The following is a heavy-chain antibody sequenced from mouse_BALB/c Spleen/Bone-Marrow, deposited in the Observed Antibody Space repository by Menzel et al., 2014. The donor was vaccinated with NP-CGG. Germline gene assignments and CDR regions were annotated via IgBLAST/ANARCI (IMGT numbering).Heavy chain of an antibody. D-gene: IGHD4-1*01. CDR1: GYSFTSYW. Sequence: EVQLQQSGTVLTRPGASVKMSCKASGYSFTSYWMHWVKQRPGQGLVWIGAIYPGNSDTTYNQKFKGKAKLTAVTSASTAYMELSSLTNEDSAVYYCTRNWDWYFDVWGAGTTVTVSS. CDR3: TRNWDWYFDV. J-gene: IGHJ1*01. V-gene: IGHV1-5*01. CDR2: IYPGNSDT.